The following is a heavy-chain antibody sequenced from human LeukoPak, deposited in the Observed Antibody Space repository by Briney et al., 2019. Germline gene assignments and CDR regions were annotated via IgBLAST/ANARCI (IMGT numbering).Heavy chain of an antibody. Sequence: PSQTLSLTCTVSGGSISSGSYYWSWIRQPAGKGLEWIGRIYTSGSTNYNPSLKSRVTISVDTSKNQFSLKLSSVTAADTAVYYCARESTETGQWQVLFGIWGQGTMVTVSS. D-gene: IGHD6-19*01. J-gene: IGHJ3*02. V-gene: IGHV4-61*02. CDR1: GGSISSGSYY. CDR2: IYTSGST. CDR3: ARESTETGQWQVLFGI.